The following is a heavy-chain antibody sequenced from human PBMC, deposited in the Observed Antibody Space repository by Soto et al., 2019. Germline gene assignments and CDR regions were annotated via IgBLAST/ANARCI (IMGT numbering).Heavy chain of an antibody. Sequence: QLQLQESGSGLVKPSQTLSLTCAVSGGSISSGGYSWSWNRQPPGKGLEWIGYIYHSGRTYYNPSLKSRVTISVDRSKNQFSLKLSSVTAADPAVYYCARVPGPWGQGTLVTVSS. J-gene: IGHJ5*02. CDR2: IYHSGRT. CDR1: GGSISSGGYS. V-gene: IGHV4-30-2*01. CDR3: ARVPGP.